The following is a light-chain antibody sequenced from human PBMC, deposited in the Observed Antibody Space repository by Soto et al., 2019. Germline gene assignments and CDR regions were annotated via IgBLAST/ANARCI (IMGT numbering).Light chain of an antibody. CDR1: QDISKD. CDR3: LQDHDYPRT. Sequence: AIQMTQKQTSLSASVGDRVIITCRASQDISKDLGWYQQKPGKAPKFLIYSATSTQSGVPSTFSGSGFGTDFTLTISSLQPEDFATYYCLQDHDYPRTFGQGTKVDIK. CDR2: SAT. V-gene: IGKV1-6*01. J-gene: IGKJ1*01.